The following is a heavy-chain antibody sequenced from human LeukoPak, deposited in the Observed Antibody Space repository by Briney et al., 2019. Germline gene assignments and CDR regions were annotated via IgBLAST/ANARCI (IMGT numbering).Heavy chain of an antibody. CDR2: IYPDDSDT. J-gene: IGHJ4*02. V-gene: IGHV5-51*01. D-gene: IGHD5-18*01. Sequence: GESLKISCKGSGYTFTNHWIGWVRQMPGKGLEWMGIIYPDDSDTRYSPSFQGQVTLSADKSVSTVYLQWSSLKASDTAIYFCAVQGIQLWNSFDYWGQGTPGHRLL. CDR3: AVQGIQLWNSFDY. CDR1: GYTFTNHW.